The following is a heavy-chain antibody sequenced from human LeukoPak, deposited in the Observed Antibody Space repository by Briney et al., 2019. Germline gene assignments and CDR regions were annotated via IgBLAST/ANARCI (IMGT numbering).Heavy chain of an antibody. CDR2: ISPSSGT. V-gene: IGHV3-23*01. CDR3: ASPQRSSVYSCPFDD. J-gene: IGHJ4*02. Sequence: GGSLRLSCAASGFTFSSYAMRWVRQAPGKGLEWVSAISPSSGTFYADSVKGRFTISRDNSKNTLYLQMNSLRAEDTAVYYCASPQRSSVYSCPFDDGGKGTRVTVSS. D-gene: IGHD3-22*01. CDR1: GFTFSSYA.